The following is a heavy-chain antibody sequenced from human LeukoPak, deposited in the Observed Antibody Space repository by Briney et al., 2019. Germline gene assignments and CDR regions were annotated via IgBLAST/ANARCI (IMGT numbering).Heavy chain of an antibody. V-gene: IGHV4-59*12. Sequence: PSETLSLTCSVFDVSISSYYWSWIRQPPGKGLEWVGYVYYTGSTNYNPSLKRRVTMSVDTSENQFSLWLSSVTAADTAVYYCARTDARITMVRGAPRDAFDIWGQGTMVTVSS. CDR3: ARTDARITMVRGAPRDAFDI. CDR1: DVSISSYY. J-gene: IGHJ3*02. D-gene: IGHD3-10*01. CDR2: VYYTGST.